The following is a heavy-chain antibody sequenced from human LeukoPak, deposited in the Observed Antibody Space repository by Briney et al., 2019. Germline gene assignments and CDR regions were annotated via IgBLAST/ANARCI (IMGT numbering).Heavy chain of an antibody. CDR1: DGSFSRYY. V-gene: IGHV4-34*01. Sequence: PSETLSLTCAVYDGSFSRYYWSWIRQPPGKGLEWIGEINHSGSTNYKPSLKSRVTISVDTSKNQFSLKLSSVTAADTAVYYCAREGHLGYCSSTSCYAPYYGMDVWGQGTTVTVSS. J-gene: IGHJ6*02. D-gene: IGHD2-2*01. CDR2: INHSGST. CDR3: AREGHLGYCSSTSCYAPYYGMDV.